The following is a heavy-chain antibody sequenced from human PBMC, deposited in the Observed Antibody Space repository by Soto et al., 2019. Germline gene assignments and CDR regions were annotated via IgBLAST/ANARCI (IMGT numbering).Heavy chain of an antibody. D-gene: IGHD1-20*01. CDR1: GFTFSSYW. Sequence: EVQLVESGGGLVQPGGSLRLSCAASGFTFSSYWMHWVRQVPGKGLLWVSRINGDGSTTNYADSVKGRFTISRDNAKNTLYLQMNSLRVDDTAVYYCARDKSNWNDAGDYWGQGTLVTVSS. J-gene: IGHJ4*02. V-gene: IGHV3-74*01. CDR3: ARDKSNWNDAGDY. CDR2: INGDGSTT.